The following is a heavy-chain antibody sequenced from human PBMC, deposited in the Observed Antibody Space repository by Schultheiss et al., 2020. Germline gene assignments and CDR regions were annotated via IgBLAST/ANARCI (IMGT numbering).Heavy chain of an antibody. J-gene: IGHJ4*02. V-gene: IGHV4-39*07. D-gene: IGHD6-13*01. CDR1: GGSISSSSYY. CDR3: ASSIHGIAAAGEFDY. CDR2: IYYSGST. Sequence: SETLSLTCTVSGGSISSSSYYWGWIRQPPGKGLEWIGSIYYSGSTYYNPSLKSRVTISVDTSKNQFSLKLSSVTAADTAVYYCASSIHGIAAAGEFDYWGQGTLVTVSS.